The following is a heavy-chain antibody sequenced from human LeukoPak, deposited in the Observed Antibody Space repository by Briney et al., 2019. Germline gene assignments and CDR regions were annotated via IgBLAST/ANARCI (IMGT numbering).Heavy chain of an antibody. J-gene: IGHJ5*02. CDR3: ARDSYITMIVVAPAGGGFDP. V-gene: IGHV1-46*03. Sequence: ASVKVSCKASGYTFTSYYMRWVRQAPGQGLEWMGIIIPSGGSTSYAQKFQGRVTMTRDTSTSTVYMELSSLRSEDTAVYYCARDSYITMIVVAPAGGGFDPWGQGTLVTVSS. CDR1: GYTFTSYY. CDR2: IIPSGGST. D-gene: IGHD3-22*01.